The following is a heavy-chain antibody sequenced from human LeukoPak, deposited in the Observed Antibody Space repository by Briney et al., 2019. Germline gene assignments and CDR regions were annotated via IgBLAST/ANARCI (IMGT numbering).Heavy chain of an antibody. CDR1: GFTFSNYA. CDR2: ISGTAETT. D-gene: IGHD3-10*01. V-gene: IGHV3-23*01. Sequence: PGGSLRLSCAASGFTFSNYAMSWVRQPPGKGLEWVSSISGTAETTYYADSVKGRFTISRDNSENTLYLQIDSLRDEDTAVYYCARDAHIVRGVNPLDYWGQGTLVTVSS. CDR3: ARDAHIVRGVNPLDY. J-gene: IGHJ4*02.